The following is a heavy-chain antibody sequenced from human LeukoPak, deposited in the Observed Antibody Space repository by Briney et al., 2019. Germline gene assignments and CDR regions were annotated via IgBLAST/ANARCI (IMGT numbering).Heavy chain of an antibody. CDR1: GDSVSSNSAA. V-gene: IGHV6-1*01. J-gene: IGHJ4*02. Sequence: SQTLSLTCAISGDSVSSNSAAWNWIRQSPLRGLEWLGGTYYRSKWYNDYPLSVKSRITINPDTSKNQFSLHLNSMTPEDTAVYYCARGVTVVGYYFDYWGQGTLVTVSS. CDR2: TYYRSKWYN. D-gene: IGHD6-19*01. CDR3: ARGVTVVGYYFDY.